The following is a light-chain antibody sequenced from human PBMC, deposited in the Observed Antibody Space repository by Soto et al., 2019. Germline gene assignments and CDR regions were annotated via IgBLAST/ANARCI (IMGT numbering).Light chain of an antibody. CDR1: SSNIGAGYD. CDR3: GSWDSSLSADV. Sequence: QSVLTQPSSVSGAPGQRVTISCTGSSSNIGAGYDVHWYQHLPGTAPKLLIYGDSNRPSGVPDRFSGSKSGTSATLGITGFQTGDEADYYCGSWDSSLSADVFGTGTKLTVL. V-gene: IGLV1-40*01. CDR2: GDS. J-gene: IGLJ1*01.